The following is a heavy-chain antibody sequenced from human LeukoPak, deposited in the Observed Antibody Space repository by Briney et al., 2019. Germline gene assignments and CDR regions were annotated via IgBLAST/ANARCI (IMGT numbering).Heavy chain of an antibody. D-gene: IGHD1-26*01. V-gene: IGHV4-34*01. CDR3: VIFIMGTTTTDY. CDR2: INHSGST. CDR1: GESFSNYY. J-gene: IGHJ4*02. Sequence: PSETLSLTCAVFGESFSNYYVQCICQPPGKGLEWVGEINHSGSTKYNPSLKSRVTISVETSKNQFSLNLNSVTHTAVYYCVIFIMGTTTTDYWGQGTLVTVSS.